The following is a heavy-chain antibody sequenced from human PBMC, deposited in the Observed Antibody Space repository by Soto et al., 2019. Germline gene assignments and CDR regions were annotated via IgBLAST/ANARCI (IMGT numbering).Heavy chain of an antibody. D-gene: IGHD3-22*01. CDR3: AGDYESSGYISY. Sequence: QAQLQQWGAGLLKPSETLSLTCAVYGGSFSSSDYYWSWLRQSPGRGLEWIGYIYYRGSTYYNPSLRSRVAISVDTSKSQFSLKLSSVTAADTAVYFCAGDYESSGYISYWGQGTLVTVSS. J-gene: IGHJ4*02. CDR2: IYYRGST. CDR1: GGSFSSSDYY. V-gene: IGHV4-30-4*01.